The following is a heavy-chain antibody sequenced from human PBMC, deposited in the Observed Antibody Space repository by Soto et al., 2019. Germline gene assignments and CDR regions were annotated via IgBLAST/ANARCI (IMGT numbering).Heavy chain of an antibody. D-gene: IGHD3-16*01. Sequence: WTWLRQPPGKGLEWIGEIYHGLSIVYNPSLKSRVTISGDSSKNQFSLKLSSVTAADTAVYYCARHGGYYFDYWGQGTLVTVSS. CDR2: IYHGLSI. J-gene: IGHJ4*02. V-gene: IGHV4-34*01. CDR3: ARHGGYYFDY.